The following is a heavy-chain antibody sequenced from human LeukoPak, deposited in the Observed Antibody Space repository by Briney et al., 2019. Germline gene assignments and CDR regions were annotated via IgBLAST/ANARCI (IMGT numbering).Heavy chain of an antibody. D-gene: IGHD2-2*01. CDR3: ARSLVVVVPAAILDRNYYYYYYIDV. CDR2: INHSGST. Sequence: PSETLSLTCAVYGGSFSGYYWSWIRQPPGKGLEWIGEINHSGSTNYNPSLKSRVTISVDTSKNQFSLKLSSVAAADTAVYYCARSLVVVVPAAILDRNYYYYYYIDVWGKGTTVTVSS. V-gene: IGHV4-34*01. CDR1: GGSFSGYY. J-gene: IGHJ6*03.